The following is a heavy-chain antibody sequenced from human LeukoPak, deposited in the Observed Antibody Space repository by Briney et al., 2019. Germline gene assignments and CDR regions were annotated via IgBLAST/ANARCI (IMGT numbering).Heavy chain of an antibody. V-gene: IGHV1-2*02. J-gene: IGHJ5*02. CDR1: GYTFTGYY. CDR3: AREGGGSGNRILSGSDP. CDR2: INPNSGGT. Sequence: ASVKVSCKASGYTFTGYYMHWVRQAPGQGLEWMGWINPNSGGTNYAQKFQGRVTMTRDTSISTAYMELSRLRSDDTAVYYCAREGGGSGNRILSGSDPWGKGPLVTVSS. D-gene: IGHD3-10*01.